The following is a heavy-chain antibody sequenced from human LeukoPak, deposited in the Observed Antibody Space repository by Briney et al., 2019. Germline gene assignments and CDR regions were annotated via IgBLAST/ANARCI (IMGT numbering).Heavy chain of an antibody. CDR2: ISDSGGST. CDR1: GFTFSTYV. Sequence: GGSLRLSCAASGFTFSTYVMNWVRRAPGKGLEWVSSISDSGGSTYYADSVKGRFTISRDNSKNTLYLQMNSLRAEDTAVYYCGRYYVMDVWGQGTSVTVSS. CDR3: GRYYVMDV. J-gene: IGHJ6*02. V-gene: IGHV3-23*01.